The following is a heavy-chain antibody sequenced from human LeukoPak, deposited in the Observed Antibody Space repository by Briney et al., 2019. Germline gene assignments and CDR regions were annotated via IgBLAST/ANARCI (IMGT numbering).Heavy chain of an antibody. CDR3: ARDGSGYDSSWLPSII. CDR2: IYYSGST. CDR1: GGFISAYY. Sequence: PSETLSLTCTVSGGFISAYYWSCIRQPPGKGLEWIGYIYYSGSTKYNPSLKNRVTISVDTSKNQVSLKLTSVTAADTAMYYCARDGSGYDSSWLPSIIWGQGTMVTVSS. J-gene: IGHJ3*02. V-gene: IGHV4-59*01. D-gene: IGHD6-13*01.